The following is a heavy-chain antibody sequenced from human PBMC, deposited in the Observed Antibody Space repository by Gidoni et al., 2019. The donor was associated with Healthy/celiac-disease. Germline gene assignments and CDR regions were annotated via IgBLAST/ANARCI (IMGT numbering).Heavy chain of an antibody. V-gene: IGHV3-30*03. J-gene: IGHJ6*04. CDR1: GFTFSSYG. CDR3: AAGGGGSYGDV. Sequence: QVQLVESGGGVVQPGRSLRLSCAASGFTFSSYGMHWVRQAPGKGLEWVAVISYDGSNKYYADSVKGRFTISRDNSKNTLYLQMNSLRAEDTAVYYCAAGGGGSYGDVWGKGTTVTVSS. CDR2: ISYDGSNK. D-gene: IGHD1-26*01.